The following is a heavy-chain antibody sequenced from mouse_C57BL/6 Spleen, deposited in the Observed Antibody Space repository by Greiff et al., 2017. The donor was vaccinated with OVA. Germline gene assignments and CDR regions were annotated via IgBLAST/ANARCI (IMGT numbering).Heavy chain of an antibody. CDR3: ARDAMDY. CDR2: ISAGGSYT. Sequence: EVQLVESGGGLVKPGGSLKLSCAASGFTFSSYAMSWVRQTPEKRLEWVATISAGGSYTYYPDNVKGRFTISRDNAKNNLYLQMSHLKSEDTAMYYCARDAMDYWGQGTSVTVSS. CDR1: GFTFSSYA. J-gene: IGHJ4*01. V-gene: IGHV5-4*01.